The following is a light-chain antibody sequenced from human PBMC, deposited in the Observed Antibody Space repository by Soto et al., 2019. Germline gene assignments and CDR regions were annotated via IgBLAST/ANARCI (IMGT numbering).Light chain of an antibody. J-gene: IGKJ2*01. CDR3: QQTYSTPYT. CDR1: QRITTY. V-gene: IGKV1-39*01. Sequence: IQMTQSPSSLSASVGDRVTITCRASQRITTYLNWYQQKPGEAPKLLISTSGTLQRGIPSRFSGSGFGTDFTLTITALRPEDFATYFCQQTYSTPYTFGRGTKLEIK. CDR2: TSG.